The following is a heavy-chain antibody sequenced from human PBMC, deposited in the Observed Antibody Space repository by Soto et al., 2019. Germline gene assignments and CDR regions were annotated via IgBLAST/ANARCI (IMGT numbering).Heavy chain of an antibody. J-gene: IGHJ5*02. CDR1: GGSVRSSY. CDR3: ARARIAVAGGGMDWFDP. V-gene: IGHV4-4*07. Sequence: SETLSLSCAVSGGSVRSSYWSWIRQPAGKGLEWIGRIYTSGSTNYNPSLKSRVTMSVDTSKNQFSLKLSSVTAADTAVYYCARARIAVAGGGMDWFDPWGQGTLVTVSS. CDR2: IYTSGST. D-gene: IGHD6-19*01.